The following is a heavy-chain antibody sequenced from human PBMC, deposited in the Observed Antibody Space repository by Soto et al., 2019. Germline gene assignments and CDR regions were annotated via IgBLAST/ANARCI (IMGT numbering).Heavy chain of an antibody. Sequence: QLQLQESGSGLVKPSQTLSLTCAVSGGSISSGGYSWSWIRQPPGKGLEWIGYIYHSGSTYYNPSXQXXVTISVDRSKHQFSLKLSSVTAADTAVYYCAGGGVGVARDYWGQGTLVTVSS. V-gene: IGHV4-30-2*01. CDR1: GGSISSGGYS. J-gene: IGHJ4*02. CDR2: IYHSGST. CDR3: AGGGVGVARDY. D-gene: IGHD3-3*01.